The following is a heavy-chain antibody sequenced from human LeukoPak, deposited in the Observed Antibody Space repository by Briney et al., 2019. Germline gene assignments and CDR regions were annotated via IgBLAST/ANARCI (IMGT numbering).Heavy chain of an antibody. D-gene: IGHD7-27*01. Sequence: SETLSLTCTVSGGSISSGSYYWSWIRQPAGKGLEWIGRIYTSGSTNYNPSLKSRVTISVDTSKNQFSLKLSSVTAADTAVYYCASSWGQWFDPWGQGTLVTVSS. CDR3: ASSWGQWFDP. V-gene: IGHV4-61*02. J-gene: IGHJ5*02. CDR2: IYTSGST. CDR1: GGSISSGSYY.